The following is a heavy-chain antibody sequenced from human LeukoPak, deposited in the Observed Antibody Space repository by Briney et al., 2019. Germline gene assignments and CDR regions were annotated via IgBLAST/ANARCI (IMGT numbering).Heavy chain of an antibody. V-gene: IGHV1-8*01. J-gene: IGHJ3*02. CDR2: MNLNSGNT. Sequence: ASVKVSCKASGYTFTSYDINWVRQATGQGLEWMGWMNLNSGNTGYAQKFQGRVTMTRNTSISTAYMELSSLRSEDTAVYYCARHGGESIVAMILHAFDIWGQGIMVTVSS. D-gene: IGHD5-12*01. CDR3: ARHGGESIVAMILHAFDI. CDR1: GYTFTSYD.